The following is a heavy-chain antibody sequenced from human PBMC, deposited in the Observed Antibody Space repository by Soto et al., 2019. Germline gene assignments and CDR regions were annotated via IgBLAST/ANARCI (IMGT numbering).Heavy chain of an antibody. CDR3: ARQVASRGYTDAFDI. Sequence: QVQLVQSGAEVKKPGASVKVSCKASGYTFTGYYMHWVRQAPGQGLEWMGWITPNSGGTDYAQKFQGRGTMTRDTSISTAYMDLSRLRSDDTAVYYCARQVASRGYTDAFDIWGQGTMVTVSS. J-gene: IGHJ3*02. V-gene: IGHV1-2*02. CDR1: GYTFTGYY. D-gene: IGHD5-12*01. CDR2: ITPNSGGT.